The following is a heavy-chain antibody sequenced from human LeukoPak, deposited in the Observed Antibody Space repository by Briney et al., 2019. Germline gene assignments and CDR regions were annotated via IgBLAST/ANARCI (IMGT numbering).Heavy chain of an antibody. CDR1: GYTFTSYY. CDR2: INPSGGST. CDR3: AREGAGTESFDY. Sequence: ASVKVSCKASGYTFTSYYMHWVRQAPGQGLEWMGIINPSGGSTTYAQKFQGGVTMTRDTSTSTVYMELSSLRSEDTALYYCAREGAGTESFDYWGQGTLVTVSS. D-gene: IGHD6-13*01. J-gene: IGHJ4*02. V-gene: IGHV1-46*01.